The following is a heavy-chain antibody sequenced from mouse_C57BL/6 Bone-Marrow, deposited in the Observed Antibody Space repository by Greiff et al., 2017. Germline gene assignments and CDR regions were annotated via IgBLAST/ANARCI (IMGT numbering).Heavy chain of an antibody. D-gene: IGHD3-2*02. CDR2: FHPYNDDT. J-gene: IGHJ4*01. Sequence: VQLQQSGAELVKPGASVKMSCKASGYTFTTYPIEWMTQNHGKSLQWIGNFHPYNDDTKDNEKFKGKATLTVENSPSTVYLERSRLTSDDSAVYYCARRGATQATYYAMDYWGQETSVTVSS. V-gene: IGHV1-47*01. CDR3: ARRGATQATYYAMDY. CDR1: GYTFTTYP.